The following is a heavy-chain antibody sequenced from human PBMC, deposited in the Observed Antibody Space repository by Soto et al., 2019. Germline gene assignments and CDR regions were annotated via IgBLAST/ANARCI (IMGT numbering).Heavy chain of an antibody. CDR1: GITFSDLH. J-gene: IGHJ4*02. D-gene: IGHD1-26*01. V-gene: IGHV1-69-2*01. CDR3: AAVRGSLGSLSFDY. CDR2: VEVENDDR. Sequence: EVLLQQSGAEAREPGGVVKMSCAVSGITFSDLHMHWVKQAPGKGLEWVGLVEVENDDRLYAEKYRGRLNINTDTSRHTSYMELTSITSDDTGIYFWAAVRGSLGSLSFDYWGQGPPVTFSA.